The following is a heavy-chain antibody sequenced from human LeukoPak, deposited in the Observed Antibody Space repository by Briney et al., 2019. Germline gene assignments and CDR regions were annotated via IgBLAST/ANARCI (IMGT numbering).Heavy chain of an antibody. J-gene: IGHJ4*02. CDR2: INHSGST. Sequence: SETLSLTCSVYGGSLSGYYWSWIRQTPGKGLELIGEINHSGSTTCYPSFKSRVTISVDTSKNQFSLKLNSVTAADRALYYCARQTTSGYLDYWGQGTPVTVS. D-gene: IGHD3-22*01. V-gene: IGHV4-34*01. CDR3: ARQTTSGYLDY. CDR1: GGSLSGYY.